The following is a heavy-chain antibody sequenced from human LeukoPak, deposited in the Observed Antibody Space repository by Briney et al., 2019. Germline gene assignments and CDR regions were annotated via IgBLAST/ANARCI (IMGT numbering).Heavy chain of an antibody. J-gene: IGHJ4*02. CDR3: ARSDVRGYFDC. CDR2: IWFDGSNK. D-gene: IGHD3-10*02. V-gene: IGHV3-33*01. Sequence: GRSLRLSCAASGFTFSSYGMHWVRQAPGKGLEWVAGIWFDGSNKNYPDSVKGRFTISRDNSMNTVNLQMNSLRAEDTAVYYCARSDVRGYFDCWGQGTLVTVSS. CDR1: GFTFSSYG.